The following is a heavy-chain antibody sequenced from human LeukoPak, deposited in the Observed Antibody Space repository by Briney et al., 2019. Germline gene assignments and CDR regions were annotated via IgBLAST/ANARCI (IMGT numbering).Heavy chain of an antibody. Sequence: SETLSLTCAVYGGSFSGYYWSWIRQPPGKGLEWIGEINHSVSTYYNPSLKSRVTISVDRSKNQFSLKLSSVTAADTAVYYCARVYYDSSGYYSVGGNWFDPWGQGTLVTVSS. J-gene: IGHJ5*02. D-gene: IGHD3-22*01. CDR3: ARVYYDSSGYYSVGGNWFDP. V-gene: IGHV4-34*01. CDR1: GGSFSGYY. CDR2: INHSVST.